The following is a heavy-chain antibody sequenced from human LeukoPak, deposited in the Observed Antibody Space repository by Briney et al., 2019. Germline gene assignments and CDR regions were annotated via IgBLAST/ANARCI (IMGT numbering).Heavy chain of an antibody. CDR3: AKYISGSYVSNFDY. CDR1: GFTFSKCA. J-gene: IGHJ4*02. Sequence: GGSLRLSCAASGFTFSKCAMSWVRQAPGKGLEWVSGISVSGGSTHYADSVKGRFTISRDNSKNTVYLQINSLRAEDTAIYYCAKYISGSYVSNFDYWGQGTLVTVSS. V-gene: IGHV3-23*01. CDR2: ISVSGGST. D-gene: IGHD1-26*01.